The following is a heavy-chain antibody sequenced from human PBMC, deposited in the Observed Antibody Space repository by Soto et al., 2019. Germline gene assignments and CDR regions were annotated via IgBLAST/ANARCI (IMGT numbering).Heavy chain of an antibody. CDR3: ARGSRPAAIEDYLYYDMDV. V-gene: IGHV1-3*01. CDR1: GYTFASYA. J-gene: IGHJ6*04. CDR2: INAGSGHT. D-gene: IGHD2-2*01. Sequence: GSSVKVSCKASGYTFASYAMHWVRQAPGQRLEWMGWINAGSGHTKYSQKFQGRVTITRDTSAITAYMELSSLRSEDTAVYYCARGSRPAAIEDYLYYDMDVWGKGTTVTVSS.